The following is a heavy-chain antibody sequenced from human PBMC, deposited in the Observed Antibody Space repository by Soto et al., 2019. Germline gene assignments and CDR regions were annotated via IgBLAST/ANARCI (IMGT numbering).Heavy chain of an antibody. V-gene: IGHV1-69*13. D-gene: IGHD3-16*01. Sequence: SVKVSCKAPGGTFTTYAVSWVRQAPGQGLEWMGAIIPIFDTANYAQKFQGRVTMTADESTSTAYMELSSLRSDDTAVYYCARERRDSYKTMIFDYWGQGTLVTVSS. CDR3: ARERRDSYKTMIFDY. CDR2: IIPIFDTA. CDR1: GGTFTTYA. J-gene: IGHJ4*02.